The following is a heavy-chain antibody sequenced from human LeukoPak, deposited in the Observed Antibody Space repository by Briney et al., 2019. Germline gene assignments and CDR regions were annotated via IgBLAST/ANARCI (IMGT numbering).Heavy chain of an antibody. V-gene: IGHV4-61*02. CDR1: GGSISSGSYY. CDR3: ARVKGYCTNGVCYSPGGDY. CDR2: IYTSGST. Sequence: PSQTLSLTCTVSGGSISSGSYYWSWIRQPAGKGLEWIGRIYTSGSTNYNPSLKSRVTISVDTSKSQFSLKLSSVTAADTAVYYCARVKGYCTNGVCYSPGGDYWGQGTLVTVSS. J-gene: IGHJ4*02. D-gene: IGHD2-8*01.